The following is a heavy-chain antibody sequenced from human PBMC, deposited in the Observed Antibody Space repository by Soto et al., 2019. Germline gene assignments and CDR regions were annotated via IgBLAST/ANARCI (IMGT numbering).Heavy chain of an antibody. CDR1: GGSISSGGYY. Sequence: SETLSLTCTVSGGSISSGGYYWSWIRQHPGKGLEWIGYIYYSGSTYYNPPLKSRVTISVDTSKNQFSLKLSSVTAADTAVYYCARVRVRGNYYCGMDVWGQGTTVTVSS. CDR3: ARVRVRGNYYCGMDV. CDR2: IYYSGST. D-gene: IGHD3-10*01. V-gene: IGHV4-31*03. J-gene: IGHJ6*02.